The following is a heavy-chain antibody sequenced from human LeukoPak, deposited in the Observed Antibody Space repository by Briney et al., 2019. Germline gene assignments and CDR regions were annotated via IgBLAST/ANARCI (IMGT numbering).Heavy chain of an antibody. CDR1: GFTFNNAW. J-gene: IGHJ4*02. CDR2: IKSKTDGGTT. Sequence: GGSLRLSCAASGFTFNNAWMSWVRQAPGKGLEWVGRIKSKTDGGTTGYAAPVKGRFTISRDDSKNTLNLQMNSLKTEDTAVYYCTTVTSGSGTYHKYYFDYWGQGTLVTVSS. V-gene: IGHV3-15*01. CDR3: TTVTSGSGTYHKYYFDY. D-gene: IGHD3-10*01.